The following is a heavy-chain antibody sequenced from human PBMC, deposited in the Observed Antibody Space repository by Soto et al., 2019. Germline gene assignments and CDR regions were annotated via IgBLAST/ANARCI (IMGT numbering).Heavy chain of an antibody. D-gene: IGHD5-18*01. Sequence: PSETLSLTCTVSGGAIIDTNYYWGWIRQPPGKGLEWIGSIFHSGNTYYNPSLESRVTISVETSKNQFSLMLNSVTAADTAIYYCARHIRYTYGYFPRYIDQWSQGTLVTASS. CDR3: ARHIRYTYGYFPRYIDQ. V-gene: IGHV4-39*01. J-gene: IGHJ4*02. CDR1: GGAIIDTNYY. CDR2: IFHSGNT.